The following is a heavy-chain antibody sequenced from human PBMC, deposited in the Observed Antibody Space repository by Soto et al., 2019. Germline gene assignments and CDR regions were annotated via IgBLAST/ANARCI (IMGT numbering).Heavy chain of an antibody. Sequence: QVQLVESGGGVVQPGRSLRLSCAASGFGISTYAMHWVHQAPGKGLEWVAVISYDGSNKQYTDSVQGRFTISRDNSKNTLDLQLSSLRAEDTAAYYCARGGYCGGTTCYTNYYYGMDVWGQGTIVTVSS. CDR3: ARGGYCGGTTCYTNYYYGMDV. D-gene: IGHD2-2*02. V-gene: IGHV3-30-3*01. CDR2: ISYDGSNK. J-gene: IGHJ6*02. CDR1: GFGISTYA.